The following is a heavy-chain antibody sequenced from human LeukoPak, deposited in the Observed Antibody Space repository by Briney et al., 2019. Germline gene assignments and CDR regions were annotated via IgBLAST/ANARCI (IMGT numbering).Heavy chain of an antibody. Sequence: PSETLSLTCTVSGGSISSYYWSWIRQPPGKGLEWIGYIYYSGSTNYNPSLKSRVTISVDTSKNQFSLKLGSVTAADTAVYYCARESWYYDSSGYLYNWFDPWGQGTLVTVSS. CDR3: ARESWYYDSSGYLYNWFDP. CDR1: GGSISSYY. D-gene: IGHD3-22*01. CDR2: IYYSGST. V-gene: IGHV4-59*01. J-gene: IGHJ5*02.